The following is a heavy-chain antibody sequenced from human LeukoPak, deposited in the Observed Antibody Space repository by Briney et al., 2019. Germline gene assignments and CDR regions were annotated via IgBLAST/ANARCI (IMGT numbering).Heavy chain of an antibody. J-gene: IGHJ4*02. CDR2: IYSGGST. V-gene: IGHV3-66*01. Sequence: GGSLRLSCVASGFTFTSYWMTWVRQAPGKGLEWVSLIYSGGSTYYADSVKGRFTISRDNSKNTLYLQMNSLRAEDTAVYYCARAVGYSGYDSSLGYWGQGTLVTVSS. D-gene: IGHD5-12*01. CDR3: ARAVGYSGYDSSLGY. CDR1: GFTFTSYW.